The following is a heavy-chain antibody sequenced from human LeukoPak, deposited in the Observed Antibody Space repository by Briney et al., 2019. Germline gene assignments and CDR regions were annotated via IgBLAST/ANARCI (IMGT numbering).Heavy chain of an antibody. V-gene: IGHV5-51*01. D-gene: IGHD3-22*01. CDR2: IYPGDSDI. CDR3: ARRGVYSSSYSDAFVI. J-gene: IGHJ3*02. CDR1: GNNFTNYW. Sequence: GESLKISCKGSGNNFTNYWIGWVRQMPGKGLEWMAIIYPGDSDIRYSPSFQGQVTISADKSISTAYLQWSSLKASDTAMYYCARRGVYSSSYSDAFVIWGQGTMVTISS.